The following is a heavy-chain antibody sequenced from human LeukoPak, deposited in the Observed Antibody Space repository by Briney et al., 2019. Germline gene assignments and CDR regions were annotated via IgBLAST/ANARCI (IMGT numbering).Heavy chain of an antibody. D-gene: IGHD3-10*01. CDR3: ARGLGSGSYYGY. Sequence: ASVKVSCKASGYTFTDFLIHWVRQAPGEGLEWVGILTPSDGTTTYAQKFQGRVSMTRDTSTSTVYMELSSLRSEDMAVYYCARGLGSGSYYGYWGQGTLVTVSS. V-gene: IGHV1-46*01. CDR1: GYTFTDFL. CDR2: LTPSDGTT. J-gene: IGHJ4*02.